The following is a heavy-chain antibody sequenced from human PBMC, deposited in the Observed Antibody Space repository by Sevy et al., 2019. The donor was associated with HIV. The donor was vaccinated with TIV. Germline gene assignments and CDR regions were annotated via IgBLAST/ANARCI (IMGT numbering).Heavy chain of an antibody. V-gene: IGHV3-30-3*01. D-gene: IGHD2-15*01. CDR1: GFTFSSYA. J-gene: IGHJ4*02. CDR3: ARDRDPVVVVAATLDY. Sequence: GGSLRLSCAASGFTFSSYAMHWVRQAPGKGLEWVAVISYDGSNKYYADSVKGRFTISRDNSKNTLYLQMNSLRAEDMAVYYCARDRDPVVVVAATLDYWGQGTLVTVSS. CDR2: ISYDGSNK.